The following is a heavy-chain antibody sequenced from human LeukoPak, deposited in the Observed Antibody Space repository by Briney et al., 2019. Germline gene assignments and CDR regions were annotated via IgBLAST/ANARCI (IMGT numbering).Heavy chain of an antibody. J-gene: IGHJ4*02. Sequence: GGSLRLSCAASGFTFSSYSMNWVRQAPGKGLEWVSSISSSSSYIYYADSVKGRFTISGDNAKNSLYLQMNSLRAEDTAVYYCARDQVVAALDYWRQGTLVTVSS. CDR2: ISSSSSYI. V-gene: IGHV3-21*01. CDR1: GFTFSSYS. D-gene: IGHD6-13*01. CDR3: ARDQVVAALDY.